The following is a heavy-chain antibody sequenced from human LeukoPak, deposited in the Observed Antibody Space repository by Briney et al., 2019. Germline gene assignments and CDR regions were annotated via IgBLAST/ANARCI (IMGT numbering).Heavy chain of an antibody. J-gene: IGHJ3*02. V-gene: IGHV3-23*01. CDR1: GFTFSSYG. Sequence: TGGSLRLSCAASGFTFSSYGMSWVRQAPGKGLEWVSAISGSGGSTYYADSVKGRFTISRDNSKNTLYLQMNSLRAEDTAVYYCAKWEFDWLAFDIWGQGTMVTVSS. CDR3: AKWEFDWLAFDI. D-gene: IGHD3-9*01. CDR2: ISGSGGST.